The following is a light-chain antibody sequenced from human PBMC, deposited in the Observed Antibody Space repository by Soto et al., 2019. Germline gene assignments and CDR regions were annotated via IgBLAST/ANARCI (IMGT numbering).Light chain of an antibody. Sequence: DFQMTQSPSSVSASVGDRVTITCWASQPISSWLAWYQQKPGEAPKLLIFAASTLQSGVPPRFSGRGAGTHFTLTISSLQPEDSAIYYCQLANSCPTIGRGTRVDLK. CDR3: QLANSCPT. V-gene: IGKV1-12*01. J-gene: IGKJ1*01. CDR1: QPISSW. CDR2: AAS.